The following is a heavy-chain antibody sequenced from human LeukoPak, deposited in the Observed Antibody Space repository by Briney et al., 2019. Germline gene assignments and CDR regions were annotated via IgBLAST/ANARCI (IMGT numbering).Heavy chain of an antibody. CDR1: GGSISSYY. Sequence: PSETLSLTCTVSGGSISSYYWSWIRQPPGKGLERIGEINHSGSTNYNPSLKSRVTISVDTSKNQFSLKLSSVTAAGTAVYYCAHGGSFGSLQEYFQHWGQGTLVTVSP. D-gene: IGHD2/OR15-2a*01. J-gene: IGHJ1*01. CDR3: AHGGSFGSLQEYFQH. V-gene: IGHV4-34*01. CDR2: INHSGST.